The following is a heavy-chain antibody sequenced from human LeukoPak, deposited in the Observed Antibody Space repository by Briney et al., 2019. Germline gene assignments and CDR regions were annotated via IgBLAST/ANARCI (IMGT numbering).Heavy chain of an antibody. CDR2: IRYDGSNK. Sequence: GGSLRLSCAASGFTFSSYEMNWVRQAPGKGLEWVTFIRYDGSNKYYADSVKGRFTISRDNSKNTLYLQMNSLRAEDTAVYYCAKDRCSNGIGCYYYYMDVWGKGTTVTISS. D-gene: IGHD2-8*01. V-gene: IGHV3-30*02. CDR3: AKDRCSNGIGCYYYYMDV. CDR1: GFTFSSYE. J-gene: IGHJ6*03.